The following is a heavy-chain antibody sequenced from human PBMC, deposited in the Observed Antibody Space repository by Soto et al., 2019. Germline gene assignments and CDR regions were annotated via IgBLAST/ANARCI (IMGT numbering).Heavy chain of an antibody. CDR2: IYWDGDA. CDR3: AHKGGRGAGMDV. J-gene: IGHJ6*02. V-gene: IGHV2-5*02. CDR1: GFSVSTSGVG. D-gene: IGHD2-15*01. Sequence: QITLKESGPTLVKPTQTLTLTCTFSGFSVSTSGVGVACIRQPPGKALEWLALIYWDGDARYSPFLQSRVTITKDTSKNQVVLTMTNMDPVDTATYYCAHKGGRGAGMDVWGQGTTVTVSS.